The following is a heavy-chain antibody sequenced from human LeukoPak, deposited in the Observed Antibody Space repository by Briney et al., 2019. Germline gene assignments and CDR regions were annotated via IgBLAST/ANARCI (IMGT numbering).Heavy chain of an antibody. Sequence: SETLSLTCTLSGGSISAYYWSWIRQPPGKGLEWIGYIYHSGSTNYNPSLKSRVTISVDTSKNQFSLKLSFVSAADTAVYYCARGGGYASPIGYWGQGALVTVSS. CDR3: ARGGGYASPIGY. J-gene: IGHJ4*02. CDR1: GGSISAYY. D-gene: IGHD5-12*01. V-gene: IGHV4-59*12. CDR2: IYHSGST.